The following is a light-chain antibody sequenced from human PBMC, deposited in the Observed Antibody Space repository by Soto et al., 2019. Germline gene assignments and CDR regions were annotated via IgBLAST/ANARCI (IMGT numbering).Light chain of an antibody. V-gene: IGLV2-23*01. Sequence: QSVLTQPASVSGSPGQSIIISCTGTSSDVGSYNLVSWFQQHPGKAPKFLIYEGTKRPSGVSNRFSGSKSGNTASLTISGLQAEDEAEYYCCSYAGSSTYVFGTGTKLTVL. CDR2: EGT. CDR1: SSDVGSYNL. J-gene: IGLJ1*01. CDR3: CSYAGSSTYV.